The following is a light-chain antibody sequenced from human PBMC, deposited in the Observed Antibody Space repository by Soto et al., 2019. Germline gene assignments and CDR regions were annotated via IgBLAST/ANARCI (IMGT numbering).Light chain of an antibody. CDR3: CSYAGSSPV. J-gene: IGLJ3*02. CDR2: GVS. Sequence: QSALTQPASVSGSPGQSITISCTGTSSDVGSYNLVSWYQQHPGKAPKLMIYGVSKRPSGVSNRFSGSKSGNTASLTISGLQAEDEADYYCCSYAGSSPVFGGGTKVTVL. CDR1: SSDVGSYNL. V-gene: IGLV2-23*02.